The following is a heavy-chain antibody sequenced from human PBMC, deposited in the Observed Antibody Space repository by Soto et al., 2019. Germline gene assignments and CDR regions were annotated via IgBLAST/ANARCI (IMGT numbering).Heavy chain of an antibody. CDR1: GFSFSSYA. D-gene: IGHD3-22*01. Sequence: PGGSLRLSCAASGFSFSSYAMSWVRQAPGKGLDWVSAISGSGTKTHYASSMKGRFTTTRDNSKNALYLQMSSLRAEDTAVYYCAKDHPVIEVVKVFEYWGRGALVTVSS. V-gene: IGHV3-23*01. J-gene: IGHJ4*02. CDR3: AKDHPVIEVVKVFEY. CDR2: ISGSGTKT.